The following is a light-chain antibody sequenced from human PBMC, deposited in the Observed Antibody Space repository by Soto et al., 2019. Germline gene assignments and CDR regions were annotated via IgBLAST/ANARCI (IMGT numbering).Light chain of an antibody. V-gene: IGKV3-11*01. J-gene: IGKJ5*01. CDR1: QSINYY. CDR3: QQRADWPPIT. Sequence: ETVLTQSPATLSLSPGERATPSCRASQSINYYLAWYQQKPGQAPRLLIYDTSTRATGIPARFSGSGSGTDFTLTISSLEPEDFAVYYCQQRADWPPITFGQGTRLEIK. CDR2: DTS.